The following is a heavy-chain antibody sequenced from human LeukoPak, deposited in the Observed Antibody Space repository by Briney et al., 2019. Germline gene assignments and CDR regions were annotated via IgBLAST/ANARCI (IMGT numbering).Heavy chain of an antibody. V-gene: IGHV4-39*01. CDR3: ARHCCSGPAKRVFDI. CDR1: GVSIISSDYH. J-gene: IGHJ3*02. D-gene: IGHD2-15*01. Sequence: SETLSLTCTVSGVSIISSDYHWGWVRQPPGKGLEWIGTISYSGNTDYNPSLRSRITISVDTSNNQFSLRLGSVTAADTAVYHCARHCCSGPAKRVFDIWGQGTMVTVSS. CDR2: ISYSGNT.